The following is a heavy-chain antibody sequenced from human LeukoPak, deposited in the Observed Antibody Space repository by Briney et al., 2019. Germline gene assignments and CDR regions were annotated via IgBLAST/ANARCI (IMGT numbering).Heavy chain of an antibody. Sequence: ASVKVSCKASRYTFTNYALHWVRQAPGQRLEWLAWINTGNGNTKYSQKFQGRVTITRATSASTAYMELSILRSEDTAVYYCARVGYSGYDSRPVFNYWGQGTLVTVSS. V-gene: IGHV1-3*04. CDR3: ARVGYSGYDSRPVFNY. CDR1: RYTFTNYA. D-gene: IGHD5-12*01. J-gene: IGHJ4*02. CDR2: INTGNGNT.